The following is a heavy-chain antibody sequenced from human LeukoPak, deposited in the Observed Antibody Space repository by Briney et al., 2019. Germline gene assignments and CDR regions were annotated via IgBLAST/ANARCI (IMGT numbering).Heavy chain of an antibody. J-gene: IGHJ4*02. D-gene: IGHD1-1*01. CDR3: ARVNINNWHSCDY. V-gene: IGHV4-59*11. CDR1: GGSISSHY. Sequence: SETLSLTCTVSGGSISSHYWSWIRQPPGKGLEWIGYIYYSGSTNYNPSLKSRVIISVDTSKNQFSLKLSSVTAADTAVYYCARVNINNWHSCDYWGQGTLVTVSS. CDR2: IYYSGST.